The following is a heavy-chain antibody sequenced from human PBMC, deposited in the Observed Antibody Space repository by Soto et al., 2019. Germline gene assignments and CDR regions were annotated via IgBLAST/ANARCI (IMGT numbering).Heavy chain of an antibody. Sequence: GGSLRLSCAASGFTFSSYWMHWVRQAPGKGLVWVSRINSDGSSTSYADSVKGRFTISRDNAKNTLYLQMNSLRAEDTAVYYCARACLGSWYFLSSYYYGMDVWGQGTTVTVSS. CDR1: GFTFSSYW. J-gene: IGHJ6*02. CDR2: INSDGSST. D-gene: IGHD6-13*01. CDR3: ARACLGSWYFLSSYYYGMDV. V-gene: IGHV3-74*01.